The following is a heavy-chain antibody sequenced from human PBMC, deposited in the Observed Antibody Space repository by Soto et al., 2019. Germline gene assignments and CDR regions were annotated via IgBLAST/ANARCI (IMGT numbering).Heavy chain of an antibody. CDR2: IGGSGDST. V-gene: IGHV3-23*01. D-gene: IGHD6-13*01. J-gene: IGHJ4*02. Sequence: EVQLLESGGGLAQSGGSLRLSCAASGLIFSNYAMSWVRQAPGKGLAWVSAIGGSGDSTYYADSVKGRFTISRDNSKSTLYLQMNNLRAEDTAIYYCALGGIASPGYWGQGTLVTVSS. CDR3: ALGGIASPGY. CDR1: GLIFSNYA.